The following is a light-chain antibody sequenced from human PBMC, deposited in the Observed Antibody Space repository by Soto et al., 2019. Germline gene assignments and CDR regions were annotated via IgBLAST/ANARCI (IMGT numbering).Light chain of an antibody. CDR2: EVS. Sequence: QSALTQPASVSGSPGQSITISCTGTSGDVGGYYYVSWYQQLPGKAPKLMISEVSNRPSGVPDRFSGSKSGTSASLAISGLQSEDEADYYCAAWDDSLSGVVFGGGTKLTVL. CDR1: SGDVGGYYY. J-gene: IGLJ2*01. CDR3: AAWDDSLSGVV. V-gene: IGLV2-14*01.